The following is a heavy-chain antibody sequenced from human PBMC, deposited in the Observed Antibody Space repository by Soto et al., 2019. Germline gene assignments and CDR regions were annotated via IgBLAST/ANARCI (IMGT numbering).Heavy chain of an antibody. CDR1: GFTFSSYA. D-gene: IGHD4-17*01. J-gene: IGHJ4*02. CDR3: AREGHDYGDSLWGDYFDY. CDR2: ISYDGSNK. V-gene: IGHV3-30-3*01. Sequence: QVQLVESGGGVVQPGRSLRLSCAASGFTFSSYAMHWVRQAPGEGLEWVAVISYDGSNKYYADSVKGRFTISRDNSKNTLYLQMNSLRAEDTAVYYCAREGHDYGDSLWGDYFDYWGQGTLVTVSS.